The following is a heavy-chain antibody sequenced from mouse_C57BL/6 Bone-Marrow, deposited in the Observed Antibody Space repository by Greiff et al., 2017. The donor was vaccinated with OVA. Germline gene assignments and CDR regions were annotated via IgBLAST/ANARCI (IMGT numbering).Heavy chain of an antibody. CDR3: ARGGLLWSYYYAMDY. V-gene: IGHV1-81*01. CDR1: GYTFTSYG. Sequence: VKLVESGAELARPGASVKLSCKASGYTFTSYGISWVKQRTGQGLEWIGEIYPRSGNTYYNEKFKGKATLTADKSSSTAYMELRSLTSEDSAVYFCARGGLLWSYYYAMDYWGQGTSVTVSS. J-gene: IGHJ4*01. CDR2: IYPRSGNT. D-gene: IGHD1-1*02.